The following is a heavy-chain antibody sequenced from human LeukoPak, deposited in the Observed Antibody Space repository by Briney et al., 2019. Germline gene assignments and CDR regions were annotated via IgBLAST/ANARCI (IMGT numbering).Heavy chain of an antibody. D-gene: IGHD3-10*01. CDR1: VYTFTSYY. J-gene: IGHJ4*02. CDR3: ARVDRNYYGSGSPLDY. CDR2: INPSGGST. Sequence: ASVKVSCKASVYTFTSYYMHWVRQAPGQGLEWMGIINPSGGSTSYAQKFQGRVTMTRDTSTSTVYMELSSLRSEDTAVYYCARVDRNYYGSGSPLDYWGQGTLVTVSS. V-gene: IGHV1-46*03.